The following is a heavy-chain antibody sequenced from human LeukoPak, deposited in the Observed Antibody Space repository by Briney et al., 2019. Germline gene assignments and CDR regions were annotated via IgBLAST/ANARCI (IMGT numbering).Heavy chain of an antibody. CDR1: GDSISSGDYY. Sequence: PSETLSLTCTVSGDSISSGDYYWSWIRQPAGKGLEWIGRISSSGSTNYNPSLKSRVTISVDTSKNQFSLKLSSVTTADTAVYFCARGPYSYDSSGAFDIWGQGTMVTVSS. V-gene: IGHV4-61*02. CDR2: ISSSGST. J-gene: IGHJ3*02. D-gene: IGHD3-22*01. CDR3: ARGPYSYDSSGAFDI.